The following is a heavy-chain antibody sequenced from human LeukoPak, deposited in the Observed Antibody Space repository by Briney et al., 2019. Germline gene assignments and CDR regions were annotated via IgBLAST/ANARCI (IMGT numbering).Heavy chain of an antibody. CDR2: IKQDGSEK. D-gene: IGHD6-13*01. CDR3: ARDHPRSSWQYYYYYYMDV. J-gene: IGHJ6*03. CDR1: GFTFSSYW. Sequence: PGGSLRLSCAASGFTFSSYWMSWVRQAPGKGLEWVANIKQDGSEKYYVDSVKGRFTISRDNAKNSLYLQMNSLRAEDTAVYYCARDHPRSSWQYYYYYYMDVWGKGTTVTVSS. V-gene: IGHV3-7*01.